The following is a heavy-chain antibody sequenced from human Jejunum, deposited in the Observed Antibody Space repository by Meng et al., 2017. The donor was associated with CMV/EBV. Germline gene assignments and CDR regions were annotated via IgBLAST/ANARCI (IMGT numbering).Heavy chain of an antibody. D-gene: IGHD3-10*01. Sequence: CAGSGGSISSCCFNWSWIRHPPGNGLEWIGFTYYSLGTYYNQSLKSRVSISVNSSKNQFSLKLSPVSAAAAAVYCWAGVQPPSSFDHWGQGTLVTVSS. CDR2: TYYSLGT. CDR3: AGVQPPSSFDH. V-gene: IGHV4-30-4*01. CDR1: GGSISSCCFN. J-gene: IGHJ4*02.